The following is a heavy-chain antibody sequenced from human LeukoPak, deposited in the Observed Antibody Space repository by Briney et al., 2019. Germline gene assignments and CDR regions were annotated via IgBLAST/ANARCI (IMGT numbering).Heavy chain of an antibody. V-gene: IGHV3-23*01. D-gene: IGHD3-3*01. CDR1: GFTFSSYA. Sequence: GSLRLSCAASGFTFSSYAMSWVRQAPGKGLEWVSAISGSGGSTYYADSVKGRFTISRDNSKNTLYLQMNSLRAEDTAVYYCAKDRVLRFLEWFVGMDVWGQGTTVTVSS. J-gene: IGHJ6*02. CDR2: ISGSGGST. CDR3: AKDRVLRFLEWFVGMDV.